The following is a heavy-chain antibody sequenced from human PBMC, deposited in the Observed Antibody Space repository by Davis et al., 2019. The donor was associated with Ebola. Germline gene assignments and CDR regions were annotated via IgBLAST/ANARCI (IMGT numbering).Heavy chain of an antibody. J-gene: IGHJ4*02. CDR1: GFTFSSYA. CDR3: AKARNGDYGQFDC. V-gene: IGHV3-23*01. Sequence: PGGSLRLSCAASGFTFSSYAMSWVRHAPGKGLEWVSAISGSGDKIYYAYSMKGRFTISRDISKNTLYLKMNSLRAEDTAVYYCAKARNGDYGQFDCWGQGTLVTVSS. CDR2: ISGSGDKI. D-gene: IGHD4-17*01.